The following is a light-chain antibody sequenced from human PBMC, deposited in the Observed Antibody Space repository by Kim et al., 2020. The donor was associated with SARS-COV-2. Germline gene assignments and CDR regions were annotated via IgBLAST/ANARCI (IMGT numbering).Light chain of an antibody. CDR2: QDT. CDR1: KVGDRY. Sequence: VSPGQTASITCSGDKVGDRYACWYQQKPGQSPVLVIYQDTKRPAGIPERFSGSNAGNTATLTISGTQAMDEADYYCQAWDSSTYVFGTGTKVTVL. CDR3: QAWDSSTYV. J-gene: IGLJ1*01. V-gene: IGLV3-1*01.